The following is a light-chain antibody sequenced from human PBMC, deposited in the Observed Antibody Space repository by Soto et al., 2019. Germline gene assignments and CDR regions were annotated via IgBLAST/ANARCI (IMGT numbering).Light chain of an antibody. J-gene: IGKJ5*01. Sequence: EIVVTQSPGTLSFSPGERATLSCRASQSVSSSYLAWYQQKPGQAPRLLIYGASSRATGIPDRFSGSGSGTDFTLTISRLEPEDFAVYYCQQRSNWPITFGQGTRRRL. CDR2: GAS. CDR1: QSVSSSY. CDR3: QQRSNWPIT. V-gene: IGKV3D-20*02.